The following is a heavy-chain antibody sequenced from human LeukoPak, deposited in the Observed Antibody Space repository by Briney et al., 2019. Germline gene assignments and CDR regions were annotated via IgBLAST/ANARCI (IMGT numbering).Heavy chain of an antibody. CDR3: ARVRSSGLDSFDY. CDR1: GGTFSSYA. J-gene: IGHJ4*02. Sequence: ASVKVSCKASGGTFSSYAISWVRQAPGQGLEWMGGIIPIFGTANYAQKFQGRVTMTRNTSISTAYMELSSLRSEDTAVYYCARVRSSGLDSFDYWGQGTLVTVSS. V-gene: IGHV1-69*05. D-gene: IGHD6-19*01. CDR2: IIPIFGTA.